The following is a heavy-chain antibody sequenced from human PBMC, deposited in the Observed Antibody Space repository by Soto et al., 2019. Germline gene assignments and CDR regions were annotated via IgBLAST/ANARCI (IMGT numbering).Heavy chain of an antibody. CDR1: GGTFSSYT. D-gene: IGHD4-17*01. Sequence: ASVKVSCKASGGTFSSYTISWVRQAPGQGLEWMGRIILHLGITNYAQKFQGRVTMTTDTSTSTAYMELRSLRSDDTAVYYCARDQGLAVTADYWGQGTLVTVSS. J-gene: IGHJ4*02. V-gene: IGHV1-69*04. CDR3: ARDQGLAVTADY. CDR2: IILHLGIT.